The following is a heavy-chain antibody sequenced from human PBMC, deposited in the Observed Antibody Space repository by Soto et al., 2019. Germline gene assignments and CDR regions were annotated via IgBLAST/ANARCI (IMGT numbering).Heavy chain of an antibody. CDR2: INAGNGNT. Sequence: ASEKVSCKASGYTFNSYAMHWVRKAPGQRLEWMGWINAGNGNTKYSQKFQGRVTITRDTSASTAYMELSSLRSEDTAVYYCARISPIVVVSSSDYWGQGTLVTV. CDR3: ARISPIVVVSSSDY. J-gene: IGHJ4*02. CDR1: GYTFNSYA. D-gene: IGHD2-21*01. V-gene: IGHV1-3*01.